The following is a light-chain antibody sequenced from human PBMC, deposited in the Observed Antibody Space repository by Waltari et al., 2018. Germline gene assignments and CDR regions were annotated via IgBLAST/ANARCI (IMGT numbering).Light chain of an antibody. Sequence: EIVLTQSPATLSLSPGDRATLSCKASQNIDSYLAWYQLKPGQVPRLLSYDAPNRATGIPARFSGSGSGADFTLIISSLEPEEFAVYYCHQRSKWPLTFGGGTKVEIK. CDR2: DAP. V-gene: IGKV3-11*01. CDR3: HQRSKWPLT. CDR1: QNIDSY. J-gene: IGKJ4*01.